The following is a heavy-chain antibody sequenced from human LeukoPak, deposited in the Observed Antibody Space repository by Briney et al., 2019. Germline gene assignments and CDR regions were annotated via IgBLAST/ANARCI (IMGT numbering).Heavy chain of an antibody. V-gene: IGHV1-8*01. J-gene: IGHJ4*02. CDR1: GYTFTSYD. D-gene: IGHD3-3*01. CDR2: MNPNSGNT. CDR3: ARGLFSYDFWSGYYKSSTIDY. Sequence: ASVTVSCKASGYTFTSYDINWVRQATGQGLEWMGWMNPNSGNTGYAQKFQGRVTMTRNTSISTAYMELSSLRSEDTAVYYCARGLFSYDFWSGYYKSSTIDYWGQGTLVTVSS.